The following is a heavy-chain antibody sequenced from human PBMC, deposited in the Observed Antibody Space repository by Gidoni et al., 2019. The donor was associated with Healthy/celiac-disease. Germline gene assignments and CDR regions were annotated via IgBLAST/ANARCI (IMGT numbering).Heavy chain of an antibody. V-gene: IGHV3-30-3*01. CDR1: GFTFSSYA. D-gene: IGHD3-10*01. J-gene: IGHJ4*02. CDR3: ARDTVPGSRSFDY. Sequence: QVQLVSSGGGVVQPGRSLRLSCAASGFTFSSYAMHWVRQAPGKGLEWVAVISYEGSNKYYADSVKGRFTISRDNSKNTLYLQMNSLRAEDTAVYYGARDTVPGSRSFDYWGQGTLVTVSS. CDR2: ISYEGSNK.